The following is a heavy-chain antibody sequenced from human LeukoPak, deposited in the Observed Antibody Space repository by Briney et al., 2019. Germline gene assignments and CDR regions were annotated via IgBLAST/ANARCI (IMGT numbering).Heavy chain of an antibody. CDR2: IYRSGST. D-gene: IGHD3-3*01. CDR3: ARRYDFWNYFDY. J-gene: IGHJ4*02. Sequence: PSETLSLTCTVSGGSISSGGYYWSWIRQPPGKGLEWIGYIYRSGSTYYNPSLKSRVTISVDTSKNQFSLKLSSVTAADTAVYYCARRYDFWNYFDYWGQGTLVTVSS. CDR1: GGSISSGGYY. V-gene: IGHV4-30-2*01.